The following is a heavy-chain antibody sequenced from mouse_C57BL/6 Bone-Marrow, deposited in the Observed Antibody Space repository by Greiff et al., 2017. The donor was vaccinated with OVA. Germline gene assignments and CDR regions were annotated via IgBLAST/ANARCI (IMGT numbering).Heavy chain of an antibody. CDR1: GYTFTDYY. CDR2: INPYNGGT. V-gene: IGHV1-19*01. Sequence: EVQLQQSGPVLVKPGASVKMSCKASGYTFTDYYMNWVKQSHGKSLEWIGVINPYNGGTSYNQKFKGKATLTVDKSSSTAYMELNSLTSEDSAVYYCASRGYGSPRPDYWGQGTTLTVSS. J-gene: IGHJ2*01. CDR3: ASRGYGSPRPDY. D-gene: IGHD1-1*01.